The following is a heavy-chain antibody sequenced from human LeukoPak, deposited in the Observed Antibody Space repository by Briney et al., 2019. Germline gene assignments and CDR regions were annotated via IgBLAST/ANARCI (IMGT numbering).Heavy chain of an antibody. V-gene: IGHV4-61*02. CDR2: IYTSGST. J-gene: IGHJ3*02. Sequence: PSETLSLTCNVSGGSISSGRYYWSWIRQPAVKGLEWIGRIYTSGSTNYNSSLKSRVTISVDTSKNQFSLQLSSVTAADTAVYYCAREGNYYDSSGYFLDAFDIWGQGTMVTVSS. CDR1: GGSISSGRYY. CDR3: AREGNYYDSSGYFLDAFDI. D-gene: IGHD3-22*01.